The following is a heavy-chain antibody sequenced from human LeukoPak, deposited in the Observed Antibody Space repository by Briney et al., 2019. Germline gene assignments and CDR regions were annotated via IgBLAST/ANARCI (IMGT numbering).Heavy chain of an antibody. CDR2: IYSTGNT. D-gene: IGHD2-2*01. CDR1: GGSLSNFF. Sequence: SETLSLTCTVSGGSLSNFFWSWIRQPAGKGLEWIGRIYSTGNTYYNPSLKGRVTMSVVTSKNQFSLRLSSVTAADTALYYCARDHCGSTSCYSSRRRLYNWFDPWGQGTLVTVSS. J-gene: IGHJ5*02. CDR3: ARDHCGSTSCYSSRRRLYNWFDP. V-gene: IGHV4-4*07.